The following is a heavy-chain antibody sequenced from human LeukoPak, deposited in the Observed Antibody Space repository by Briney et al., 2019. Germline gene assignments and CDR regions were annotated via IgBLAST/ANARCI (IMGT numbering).Heavy chain of an antibody. CDR1: GFTFGSYW. CDR2: INTDESST. CDR3: TRGMRTTNYYYMDV. J-gene: IGHJ6*03. V-gene: IGHV3-74*01. Sequence: GGSLRLSCAASGFTFGSYWMHWVRQAPGKGLVWVSRINTDESSTIYADSVKGRFTISRDNANNTLYLQMNSLRADDTAVYDCTRGMRTTNYYYMDVWGKGTTITVSS. D-gene: IGHD1/OR15-1a*01.